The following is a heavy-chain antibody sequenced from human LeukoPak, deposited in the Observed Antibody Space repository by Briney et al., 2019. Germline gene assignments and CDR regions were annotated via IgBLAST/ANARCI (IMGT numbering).Heavy chain of an antibody. Sequence: SETLSLTCAVYGGSFSGYYWSWIRQPPGKGLEWIGEINHSGSTNYNPSLKSRVTISVDTSKNQFSLKLSSVTAADTAVYYCARKSAIRSYGPVRGLYFDYWGQGTLVTVSS. D-gene: IGHD5-18*01. CDR3: ARKSAIRSYGPVRGLYFDY. V-gene: IGHV4-34*01. CDR1: GGSFSGYY. J-gene: IGHJ4*02. CDR2: INHSGST.